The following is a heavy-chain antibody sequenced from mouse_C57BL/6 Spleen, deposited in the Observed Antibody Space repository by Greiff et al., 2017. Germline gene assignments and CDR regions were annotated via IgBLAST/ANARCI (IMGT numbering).Heavy chain of an antibody. Sequence: EVQLQQSGPELVKPGASVKISCKASGYTFTDYYFNWVKPSHGKSLVWIGDINPNNGGTSYNQKFKGKATLTVDKSSSTADMELRSLTSEDSAVYYCARYYGSCYAWFAYWGEEALGTVSA. CDR2: INPNNGGT. CDR1: GYTFTDYY. D-gene: IGHD1-1*01. CDR3: ARYYGSCYAWFAY. V-gene: IGHV1-26*01. J-gene: IGHJ3*01.